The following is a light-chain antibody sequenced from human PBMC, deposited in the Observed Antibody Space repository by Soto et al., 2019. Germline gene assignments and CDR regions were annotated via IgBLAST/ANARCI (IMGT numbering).Light chain of an antibody. CDR1: QSVTSSY. CDR3: QHYDSSPKT. V-gene: IGKV3-20*01. J-gene: IGKJ1*01. Sequence: EIVLPQSPCTLSLSPWDRATLSCRASQSVTSSYLAWYQQXPGXAPRLLIYGASSRATGIPDRFSGSGSGADFTLTISRVEAEDFAVYYCQHYDSSPKTFGQGIKVDI. CDR2: GAS.